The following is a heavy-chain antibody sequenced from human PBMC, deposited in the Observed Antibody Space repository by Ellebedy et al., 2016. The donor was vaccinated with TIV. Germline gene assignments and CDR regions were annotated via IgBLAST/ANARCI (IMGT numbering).Heavy chain of an antibody. D-gene: IGHD2-15*01. CDR2: ISSNGGST. CDR3: VIFRIVVVAATTNWFDP. Sequence: GGSLRLXCSASGFTFSSYAMHWVRQAPGKGLEYVSAISSNGGSTYYADSVKGGFTISRDNSKNTLYLQMSSLRAEDTAVYYCVIFRIVVVAATTNWFDPWGQGTLVTVSS. V-gene: IGHV3-64D*06. J-gene: IGHJ5*02. CDR1: GFTFSSYA.